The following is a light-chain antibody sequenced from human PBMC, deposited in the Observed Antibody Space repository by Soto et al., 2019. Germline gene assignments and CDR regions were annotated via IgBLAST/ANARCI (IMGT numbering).Light chain of an antibody. J-gene: IGKJ3*01. Sequence: EIVMTQSPATPSVSRWERATLSCRASLSVSSNLAWYQQKPGQAPRLLIYGASTRATGIPARFSGSVSGTEFTLTISSLQSEDFAVYYCQQYNSWPTITIGPGTKVYIK. V-gene: IGKV3-15*01. CDR2: GAS. CDR1: LSVSSN. CDR3: QQYNSWPTIT.